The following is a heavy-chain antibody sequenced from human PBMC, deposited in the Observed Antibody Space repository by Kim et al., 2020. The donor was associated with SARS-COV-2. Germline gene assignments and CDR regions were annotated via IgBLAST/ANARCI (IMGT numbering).Heavy chain of an antibody. D-gene: IGHD6-19*01. CDR1: GYTFTSYG. CDR3: ARDLGSSGWFVAYYYYGMDV. CDR2: ISAYNGNT. J-gene: IGHJ6*02. Sequence: ASVKVSCKASGYTFTSYGISWVRQAPGQGLEWMGWISAYNGNTNYAQKLQGRVTMTTDTSTSTAYMELRSLRSDDTAVYYCARDLGSSGWFVAYYYYGMDVWGQGTTVTVSS. V-gene: IGHV1-18*01.